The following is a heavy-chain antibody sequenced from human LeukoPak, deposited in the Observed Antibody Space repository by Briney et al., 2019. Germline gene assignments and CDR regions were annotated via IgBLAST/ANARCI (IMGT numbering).Heavy chain of an antibody. Sequence: GGSLRLSCAASGFTFSTYAMTWVRQAPGKGLEWVSSISGSGDSTFYADSVKGRFTISRDNSKNTLYLQRSSLRAEDTAVYYCAKIDYGDFHFDYWGEGTLVTASS. D-gene: IGHD4-17*01. J-gene: IGHJ4*02. CDR3: AKIDYGDFHFDY. CDR2: ISGSGDST. V-gene: IGHV3-23*01. CDR1: GFTFSTYA.